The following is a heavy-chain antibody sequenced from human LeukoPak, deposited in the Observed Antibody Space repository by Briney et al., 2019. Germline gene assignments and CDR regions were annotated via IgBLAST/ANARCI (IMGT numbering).Heavy chain of an antibody. CDR3: ARTGLRFLTYYYMDV. CDR1: GYTFTGYY. Sequence: ASVKLSCKASGYTFTGYYMHWVRQAPGQGLEWMGWINPNSGGTNYAQKFQGRVTMTRDTSISTAYMELSRLRSDDTAVYYCARTGLRFLTYYYMDVWGKGTMVTVSS. D-gene: IGHD3-3*01. V-gene: IGHV1-2*02. CDR2: INPNSGGT. J-gene: IGHJ6*03.